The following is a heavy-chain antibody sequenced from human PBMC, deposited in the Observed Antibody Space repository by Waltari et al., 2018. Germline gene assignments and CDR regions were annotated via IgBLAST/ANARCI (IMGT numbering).Heavy chain of an antibody. V-gene: IGHV3-7*01. CDR3: VRDHWGPDY. CDR2: IHKDGSEK. CDR1: GFHFTDDW. Sequence: EVHLVESGGGLVQPGGSLRLSCTDSGFHFTDDWMMWFSQAPGKGPEWVANIHKDGSEKNYVDYVKGRFTISRDNAKDSVYLQMNSLRADDTAMYYCVRDHWGPDYWGQGTLVTVSS. J-gene: IGHJ4*02. D-gene: IGHD7-27*01.